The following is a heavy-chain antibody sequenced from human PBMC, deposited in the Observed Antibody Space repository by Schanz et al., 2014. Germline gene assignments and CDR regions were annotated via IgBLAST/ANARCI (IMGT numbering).Heavy chain of an antibody. D-gene: IGHD3-3*02. CDR3: FSMHYGNSVY. Sequence: EVQLVESGGGLVQPGGSLRLSCAASGFTVSGNYMSWVRQAPGKGLEWVSVIYRGGNTFYADSVKGRFTISRDESKNSVYLQMNSLQTDDTAVYYCFSMHYGNSVYWGQGTLVTVSS. V-gene: IGHV3-66*01. J-gene: IGHJ4*02. CDR1: GFTVSGNY. CDR2: IYRGGNT.